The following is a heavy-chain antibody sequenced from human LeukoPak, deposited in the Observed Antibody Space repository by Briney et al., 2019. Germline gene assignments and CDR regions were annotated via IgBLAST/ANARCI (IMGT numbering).Heavy chain of an antibody. Sequence: GSLRLSCTTSGFTFSSYRMNWIRQPPGKGLEWIGEINHSGSTNYNPSLKSRVTISVDTSKNQFSLKLSSVTAADTAVYYCARGRAVVPAAIAYFDYWGQGTLVTVSS. CDR2: INHSGST. J-gene: IGHJ4*02. V-gene: IGHV4-34*01. CDR3: ARGRAVVPAAIAYFDY. CDR1: GFTFSSYR. D-gene: IGHD2-2*01.